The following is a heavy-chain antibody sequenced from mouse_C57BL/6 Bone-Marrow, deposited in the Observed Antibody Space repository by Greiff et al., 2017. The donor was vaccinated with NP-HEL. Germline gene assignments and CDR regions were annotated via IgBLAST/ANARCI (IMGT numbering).Heavy chain of an antibody. V-gene: IGHV1-59*01. CDR1: GYTFTSYW. Sequence: VQLQQPGAELVRPGTSVKLSCKASGYTFTSYWMHWVKQRPGQGLEWIGVIDPSDSYTNYNQKFKGKATLTVDTSSSTAYVQLRSLTSEVPAVYYGAGVSNMVKWFAYWGQGTMVTVSA. CDR3: AGVSNMVKWFAY. J-gene: IGHJ3*01. CDR2: IDPSDSYT. D-gene: IGHD2-13*01.